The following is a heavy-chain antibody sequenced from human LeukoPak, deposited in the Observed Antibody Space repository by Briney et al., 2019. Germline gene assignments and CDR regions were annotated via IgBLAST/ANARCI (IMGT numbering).Heavy chain of an antibody. CDR1: GYSISSGYY. J-gene: IGHJ3*02. CDR3: SRYIVSYPHDAFDI. V-gene: IGHV4-38-2*01. D-gene: IGHD1-26*01. Sequence: PSETLSLTCAVSGYSISSGYYWGWIRPPPGKGLEWIGIIYHSGSTYYNPSLKSRVTISVDTSKNQFSLKLSSVTAADTAFYYCSRYIVSYPHDAFDIWGQGTMVTVSS. CDR2: IYHSGST.